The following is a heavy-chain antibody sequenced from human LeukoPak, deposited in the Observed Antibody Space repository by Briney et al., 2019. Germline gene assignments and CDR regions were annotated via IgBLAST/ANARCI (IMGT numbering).Heavy chain of an antibody. CDR3: SRGGDIVGATRSAFDI. CDR1: GFTFSSYA. V-gene: IGHV3-53*01. J-gene: IGHJ3*02. CDR2: LSSGGTT. Sequence: GGSLRLSCAASGFTFSSYAMSWVRQAPGKGLEWVSVLSSGGTTYYADSVKGRFIISRDNSENTLYLQMNSLRPEDTAIYYCSRGGDIVGATRSAFDIWGQGTMVTVSS. D-gene: IGHD1-26*01.